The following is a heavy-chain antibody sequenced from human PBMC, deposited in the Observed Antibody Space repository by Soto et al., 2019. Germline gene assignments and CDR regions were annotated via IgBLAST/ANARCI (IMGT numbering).Heavy chain of an antibody. CDR2: IWYDGSNK. J-gene: IGHJ3*02. V-gene: IGHV3-33*01. D-gene: IGHD3-3*01. CDR3: ARENYDCGSGYHPRHAFDI. CDR1: GFTFSSYG. Sequence: QVQLVESGGGVVQPGRSLRLSCAASGFTFSSYGMHWVRQAPGKGLEWVAVIWYDGSNKYYADSVKGRFTISRDNSKNTLYLQMNSLRAEDTAVYYCARENYDCGSGYHPRHAFDIWGQGTMVTVSS.